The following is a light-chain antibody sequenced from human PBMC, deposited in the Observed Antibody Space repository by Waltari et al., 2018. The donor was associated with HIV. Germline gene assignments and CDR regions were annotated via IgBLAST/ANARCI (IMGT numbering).Light chain of an antibody. Sequence: DINMTQSPSSLSASVGDRVTISCRTSQNVINYLNWYHQRPGKAPTLHIFGASTVQDGVSSRFSGSGSDTDFTLSIAGLQPEDIGTYYCQQTFSPPRTFGPGT. J-gene: IGKJ3*01. CDR1: QNVINY. V-gene: IGKV1-39*01. CDR3: QQTFSPPRT. CDR2: GAS.